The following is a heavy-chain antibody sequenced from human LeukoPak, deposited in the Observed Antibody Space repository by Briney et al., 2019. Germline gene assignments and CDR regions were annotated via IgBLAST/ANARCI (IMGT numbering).Heavy chain of an antibody. CDR3: ARDDDILTPEGYFDY. Sequence: GSLRLSCAASGFTFDDYGMSWVRQAPGKGLEWVSGINWNGGSTGYADSVKGRFTISRDNAKNSLYLQMNSLRAEDTAVYYCARDDDILTPEGYFDYWGQGTLVTVSS. V-gene: IGHV3-20*04. CDR1: GFTFDDYG. J-gene: IGHJ4*02. CDR2: INWNGGST. D-gene: IGHD3-9*01.